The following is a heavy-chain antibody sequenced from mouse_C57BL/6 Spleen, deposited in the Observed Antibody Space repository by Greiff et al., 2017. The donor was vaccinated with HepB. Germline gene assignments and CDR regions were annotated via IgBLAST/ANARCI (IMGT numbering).Heavy chain of an antibody. J-gene: IGHJ3*01. CDR2: IYPGDGDT. D-gene: IGHD3-3*01. V-gene: IGHV1-82*01. CDR1: GYAFSSSW. CDR3: ARGEGRY. Sequence: VKLQESGPELVKPGASVKISCKASGYAFSSSWMNWVKQRPGKGLEWIGRIYPGDGDTNYNGKFKGKAKLTADKSSSTAYMQLSSLTSEDSAVYFCARGEGRYWGQGTLVTVSA.